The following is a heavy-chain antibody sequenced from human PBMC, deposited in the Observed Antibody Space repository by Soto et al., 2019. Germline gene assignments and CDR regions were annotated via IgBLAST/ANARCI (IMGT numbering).Heavy chain of an antibody. CDR1: GGPISEYY. D-gene: IGHD7-27*01. Sequence: SETLSLTCSVSGGPISEYYWSWIRKPAGKGLEWIGDVYPSGSSNYNPSLRSRVSMSVDMSKNTFSLKLSSVTAADTAVYYCARHASKSLGACMDTWGQGTLVTVSS. J-gene: IGHJ5*02. V-gene: IGHV4-4*07. CDR2: VYPSGSS. CDR3: ARHASKSLGACMDT.